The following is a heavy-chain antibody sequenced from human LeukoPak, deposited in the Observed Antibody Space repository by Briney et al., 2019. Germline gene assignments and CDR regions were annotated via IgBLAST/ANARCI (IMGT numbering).Heavy chain of an antibody. V-gene: IGHV1-8*01. J-gene: IGHJ4*02. Sequence: GASVKVSCKASGYTFTSYDINWVRQATGQGLEWMGWMNPNSGNTGYAQKFQGRVTMTRNTSISTAYMELSSLRSEDTAVYYCARGRSSSWYFEFSYWGQGTLVTVSS. CDR3: ARGRSSSWYFEFSY. CDR2: MNPNSGNT. CDR1: GYTFTSYD. D-gene: IGHD6-13*01.